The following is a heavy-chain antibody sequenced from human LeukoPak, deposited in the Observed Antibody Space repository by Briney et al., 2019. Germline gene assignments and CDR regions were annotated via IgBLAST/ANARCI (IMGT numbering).Heavy chain of an antibody. Sequence: SETLSLTCTVSGGSISSYYWSWIRLPPGKGLEWIGYVYYSGTTNYNPSLKSRVIILVDTSKNQFSLKLTSVTAADTAVYYCARGRYGPYGMDVWGQGTTVTVSS. CDR2: VYYSGTT. CDR3: ARGRYGPYGMDV. J-gene: IGHJ6*02. CDR1: GGSISSYY. D-gene: IGHD5-18*01. V-gene: IGHV4-59*08.